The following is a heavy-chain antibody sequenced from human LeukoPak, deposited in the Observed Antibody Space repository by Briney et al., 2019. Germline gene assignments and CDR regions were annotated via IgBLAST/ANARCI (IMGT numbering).Heavy chain of an antibody. J-gene: IGHJ2*01. CDR2: INHSGST. CDR3: ARVKSSSSYWYFDL. Sequence: SETLSLTCAVYGGSFSGYYWSWIRQPPGKGLEWIGEINHSGSTNYNPSLKSRVTISVDTSKNQFSLKLSSVTAADTAVYYCARVKSSSSYWYFDLWGRGTLVTSSS. D-gene: IGHD6-6*01. CDR1: GGSFSGYY. V-gene: IGHV4-34*01.